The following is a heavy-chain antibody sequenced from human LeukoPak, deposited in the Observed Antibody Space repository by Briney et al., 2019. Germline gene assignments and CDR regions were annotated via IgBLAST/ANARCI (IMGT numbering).Heavy chain of an antibody. J-gene: IGHJ4*02. CDR1: GFTFSSYA. CDR2: ITGSGGGT. Sequence: GGFLRLSCAASGFTFSSYAMSWVRQAPGKGLEWVSGITGSGGGTYYADSVKGRFTISRDSSSSTLFLQMKSLRAEDTATYYCAKEVAAGRKGIDYWGQGILVTVSS. D-gene: IGHD6-6*01. V-gene: IGHV3-23*01. CDR3: AKEVAAGRKGIDY.